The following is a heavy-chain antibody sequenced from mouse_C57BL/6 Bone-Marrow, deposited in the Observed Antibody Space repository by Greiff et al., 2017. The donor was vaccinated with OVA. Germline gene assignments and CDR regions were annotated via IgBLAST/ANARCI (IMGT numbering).Heavy chain of an antibody. CDR3: ARGRGLLRSLYAMDY. CDR2: IHPNSGST. J-gene: IGHJ4*01. D-gene: IGHD1-1*01. Sequence: QVQLQQPGAELVKPGASVKLSCKASGYTFTSYWMHWVKQRPGQGLEWIGMIHPNSGSTNYNEKFKSKATLTVDKSSSPAYMQLSSLTSEDSAVYYGARGRGLLRSLYAMDYWGQGTSVTVSS. V-gene: IGHV1-64*01. CDR1: GYTFTSYW.